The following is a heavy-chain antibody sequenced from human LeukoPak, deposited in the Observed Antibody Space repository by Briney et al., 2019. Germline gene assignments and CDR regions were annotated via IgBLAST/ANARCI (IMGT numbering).Heavy chain of an antibody. J-gene: IGHJ1*01. CDR1: ADSVSRSDSY. V-gene: IGHV4-39*01. Sequence: SETLSLTCSVSADSVSRSDSYWDWIRQPPGKGLEWIGTIYYSGRTYYSPSLKSRVTMSVDPSNNQFSLNLRSVTAADTALYYCARRRYYDGSGYLEWGQGTLLSVSS. D-gene: IGHD3-22*01. CDR3: ARRRYYDGSGYLE. CDR2: IYYSGRT.